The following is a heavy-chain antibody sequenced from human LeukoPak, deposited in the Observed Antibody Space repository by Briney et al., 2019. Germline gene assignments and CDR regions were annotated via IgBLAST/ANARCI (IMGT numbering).Heavy chain of an antibody. V-gene: IGHV1-18*01. Sequence: GASVKVSCKASGYTFTSYGISWVRQAPGQGLEWMGWISAYNGNTNYAQKLQGRVTMTTDTSTSTAYMELRSLRSDDTAVYYCARGTDVLRYFDWLSPFDPWGQGTLVTVSS. J-gene: IGHJ5*02. CDR3: ARGTDVLRYFDWLSPFDP. D-gene: IGHD3-9*01. CDR1: GYTFTSYG. CDR2: ISAYNGNT.